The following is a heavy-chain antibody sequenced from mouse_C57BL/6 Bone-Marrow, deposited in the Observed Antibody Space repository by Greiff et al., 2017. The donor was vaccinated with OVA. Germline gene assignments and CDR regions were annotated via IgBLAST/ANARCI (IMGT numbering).Heavy chain of an antibody. CDR1: GFTFSSYA. J-gene: IGHJ2*01. D-gene: IGHD1-1*01. CDR3: ASLTTVVARGY. Sequence: EVKLVESGGGLVKPGGSLKLSCAASGFTFSSYAMSWVRQTPEKRLEWVATISDGGSYTYYPDNVKGRFTISRDNAKNNLYLQMSHLKSEDTAMYYCASLTTVVARGYWGQGTTLTVSS. CDR2: ISDGGSYT. V-gene: IGHV5-4*03.